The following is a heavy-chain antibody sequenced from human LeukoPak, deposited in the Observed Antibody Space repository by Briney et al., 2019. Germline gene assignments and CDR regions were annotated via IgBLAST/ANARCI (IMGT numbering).Heavy chain of an antibody. V-gene: IGHV3-21*01. CDR2: ISSSSSYI. CDR3: AKDRTPGPVPVLDY. D-gene: IGHD1-14*01. CDR1: GFTFSSYS. Sequence: GGSLRLSCAASGFTFSSYSMNWVRQAPGKGLEWVSSISSSSSYIYYADSVKGRFTISRDNAKNSLYLQMNSLRAEDTAVYYCAKDRTPGPVPVLDYWGQGTLVTVSS. J-gene: IGHJ4*02.